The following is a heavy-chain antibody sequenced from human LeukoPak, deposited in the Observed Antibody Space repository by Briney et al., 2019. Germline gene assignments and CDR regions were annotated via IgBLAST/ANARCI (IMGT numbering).Heavy chain of an antibody. CDR1: GYTFTDYY. J-gene: IGHJ6*03. CDR2: INPNSGAT. Sequence: ASVKVSCKASGYTFTDYYMQWVRQAPGQGLEWMGWINPNSGATNYAQKFQGRVTMTRDSSISTAYMDLSRLRSDDTAVYHCARDRDAGVGVVRDYYYMGVWGKGTSVTVSS. D-gene: IGHD3-3*01. CDR3: ARDRDAGVGVVRDYYYMGV. V-gene: IGHV1-2*02.